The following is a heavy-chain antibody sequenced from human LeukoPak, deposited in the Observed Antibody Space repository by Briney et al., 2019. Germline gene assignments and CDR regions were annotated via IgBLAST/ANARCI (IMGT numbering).Heavy chain of an antibody. J-gene: IGHJ5*02. V-gene: IGHV3-30*02. D-gene: IGHD1-26*01. CDR3: AKNSIVGATPVFDP. CDR1: GFTFSSYG. CDR2: IRYDGSNK. Sequence: GGSLRLSCAASGFTFSSYGMHWVRQAPGKGLEWVAFIRYDGSNKYYADSVKGRFTISRDNSKNTLYLLMNSLRAEDTAVYYCAKNSIVGATPVFDPWGQGTLVTVSS.